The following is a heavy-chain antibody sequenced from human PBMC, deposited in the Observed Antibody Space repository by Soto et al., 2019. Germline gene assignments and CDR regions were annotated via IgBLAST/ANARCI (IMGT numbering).Heavy chain of an antibody. J-gene: IGHJ4*02. CDR2: INAGNGNT. CDR1: GYTFTSYA. CDR3: ARDRGRWLQRPGY. V-gene: IGHV1-3*01. D-gene: IGHD3-16*01. Sequence: ASVKVSCKASGYTFTSYAMHWVRQAPGQRLEWMGWINAGNGNTKYSQKFQGRVTITRDTSASTAYMELSSLRSEDTAVYYCARDRGRWLQRPGYWGQGTLVTVSS.